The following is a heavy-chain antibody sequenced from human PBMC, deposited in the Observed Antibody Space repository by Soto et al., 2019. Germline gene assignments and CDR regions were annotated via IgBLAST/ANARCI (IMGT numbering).Heavy chain of an antibody. J-gene: IGHJ6*02. CDR3: ARDLVRGVITDYYGMDV. D-gene: IGHD3-10*01. CDR1: GDSVSSNSAA. Sequence: SQTLSLTCAISGDSVSSNSAAWNWIRQSPSRGLEWLGRTYYRSKWYNDYAVSVKSRITINPDTSKNQFSLQLNSVTPEDTAVYYCARDLVRGVITDYYGMDVWGQGTTVTVS. CDR2: TYYRSKWYN. V-gene: IGHV6-1*01.